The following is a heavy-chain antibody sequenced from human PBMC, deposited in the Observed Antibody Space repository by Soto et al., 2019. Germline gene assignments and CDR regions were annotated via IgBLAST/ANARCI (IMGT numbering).Heavy chain of an antibody. CDR3: AKSLYSSSNPLS. D-gene: IGHD6-6*01. V-gene: IGHV3-30*18. CDR1: GFTFSSYG. CDR2: ISYDGSNK. J-gene: IGHJ5*02. Sequence: AGSLRLSCAASGFTFSSYGVHWVRQAPGKGLEWVAVISYDGSNKYYADSVKGRFTISRDNSKNTLYLQMNSLRAEDTAVYYCAKSLYSSSNPLSWGQGTLVTVSS.